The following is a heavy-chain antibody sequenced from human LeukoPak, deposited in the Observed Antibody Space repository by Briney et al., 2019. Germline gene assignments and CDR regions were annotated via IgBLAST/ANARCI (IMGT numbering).Heavy chain of an antibody. Sequence: ASVKVSCKASGYTFTMYGISWVRQAPGQGLQRLGWISPHNGNTKYAQDLQGRVSMTTDTSTSTAYLELRSLRSDDTAIYYCARDLNYVTLGYDILADVGYYFDYWGQGSLVTVSS. CDR2: ISPHNGNT. J-gene: IGHJ4*02. V-gene: IGHV1-18*01. CDR3: ARDLNYVTLGYDILADVGYYFDY. CDR1: GYTFTMYG. D-gene: IGHD3-9*01.